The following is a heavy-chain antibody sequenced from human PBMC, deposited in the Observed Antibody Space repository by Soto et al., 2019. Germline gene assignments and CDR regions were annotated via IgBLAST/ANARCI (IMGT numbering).Heavy chain of an antibody. CDR1: GGSISSGDYY. D-gene: IGHD3-3*01. CDR2: IYYSGST. V-gene: IGHV4-30-4*01. Sequence: SETLSLTCTVSGGSISSGDYYWSWIRQPPGKGLEWIGYIYYSGSTYYNPSLKSRVTISVDTSKNQFSLKLSSVTAADTAVYYCAREEIDFWSGVHLYNWFDPWGQGTLVTVSS. J-gene: IGHJ5*02. CDR3: AREEIDFWSGVHLYNWFDP.